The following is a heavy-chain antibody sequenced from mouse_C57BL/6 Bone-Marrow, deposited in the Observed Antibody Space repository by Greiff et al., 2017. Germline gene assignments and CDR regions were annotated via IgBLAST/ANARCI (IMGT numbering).Heavy chain of an antibody. J-gene: IGHJ3*01. V-gene: IGHV1-82*01. CDR3: ARDAGNWFAY. CDR2: IYPGDGDT. D-gene: IGHD1-1*02. CDR1: GYAFSSSW. Sequence: VQLQQSGPELVKPGASVKISCKASGYAFSSSWMNWVKQRPGKGLEWIGRIYPGDGDTNYNGKFKGKATLTADKSSSTAYMQLSSLTSEDSAVYFCARDAGNWFAYWGQGTLVTVSA.